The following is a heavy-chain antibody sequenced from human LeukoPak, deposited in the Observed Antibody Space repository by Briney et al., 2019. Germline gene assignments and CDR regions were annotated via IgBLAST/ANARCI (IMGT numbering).Heavy chain of an antibody. CDR1: GGSVSSYY. Sequence: SWTLSLTCSVSGGSVSSYYWSWIRQSPGKGLEWIGYIHNSGRANYNPSLKSRVTGFVDTSKNQVSLRLSSVTAADTAVYYCARHGTISSESYFDYWGQGALVTVSS. J-gene: IGHJ4*02. CDR3: ARHGTISSESYFDY. CDR2: IHNSGRA. D-gene: IGHD1-14*01. V-gene: IGHV4-59*08.